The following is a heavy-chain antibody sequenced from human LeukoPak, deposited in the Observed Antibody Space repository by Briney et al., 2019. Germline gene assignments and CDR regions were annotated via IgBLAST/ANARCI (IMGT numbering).Heavy chain of an antibody. Sequence: GGSLRLSCAASGFTFSSYSMNWVRQAPGKGLEWVSSISSSSSYIYYADSVKGRFTISRDNAKNSLYLQMNSLRAEDTAVYYCARSNYYGSGSYYNRGLSGQYYYYGMDVWGQGTTVTVSS. V-gene: IGHV3-21*01. J-gene: IGHJ6*02. D-gene: IGHD3-10*01. CDR3: ARSNYYGSGSYYNRGLSGQYYYYGMDV. CDR1: GFTFSSYS. CDR2: ISSSSSYI.